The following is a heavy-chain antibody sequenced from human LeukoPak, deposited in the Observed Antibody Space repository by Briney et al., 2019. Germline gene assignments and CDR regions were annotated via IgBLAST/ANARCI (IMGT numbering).Heavy chain of an antibody. D-gene: IGHD2-21*01. CDR2: VYLGGST. CDR1: GVSFNYYY. CDR3: ARDHCDDAACYPFDR. Sequence: SETLSLTCTVSGVSFNYYYWSWIRQPAGKGLEWIGRVYLGGSTNYNPSLKSRVMISLDKANNQFSLRLSSVTAADTATYYCARDHCDDAACYPFDRWGQGTLVTVSS. V-gene: IGHV4-4*07. J-gene: IGHJ4*02.